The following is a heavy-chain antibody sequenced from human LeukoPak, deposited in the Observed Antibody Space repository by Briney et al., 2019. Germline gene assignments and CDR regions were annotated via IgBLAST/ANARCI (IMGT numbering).Heavy chain of an antibody. CDR1: GFTFSNPW. CDR3: TTDVLYCSSTCCYNWFDP. CDR2: IKSKTEGGTT. J-gene: IGHJ5*02. Sequence: GGSLRLFCAASGFTFSNPWMSWVRQAPGKGLAWVVRIKSKTEGGTTDYAAPVKGRFTISRDDSKNTLYLQMNSLKTEDTAVYYCTTDVLYCSSTCCYNWFDPWGQGTLVTVSS. V-gene: IGHV3-15*01. D-gene: IGHD2-2*01.